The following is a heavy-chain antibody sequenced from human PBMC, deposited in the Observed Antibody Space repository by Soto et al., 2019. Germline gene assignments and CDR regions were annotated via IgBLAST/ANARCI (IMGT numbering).Heavy chain of an antibody. Sequence: SVKVSCKASGFTFTSSAVQWVRQARGQRLEWIGWIVVGSGNTNYAQKFQERVTITRDMSTSTAYMELSSLRSEDTAVYYCAADRGSGYDYYYYYGMDVWGQGTTVTVSS. CDR1: GFTFTSSA. D-gene: IGHD5-12*01. V-gene: IGHV1-58*01. CDR3: AADRGSGYDYYYYYGMDV. CDR2: IVVGSGNT. J-gene: IGHJ6*02.